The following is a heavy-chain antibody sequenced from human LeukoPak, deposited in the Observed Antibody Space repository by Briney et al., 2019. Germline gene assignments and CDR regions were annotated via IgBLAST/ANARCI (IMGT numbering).Heavy chain of an antibody. CDR2: IYYTGST. D-gene: IGHD2-2*01. V-gene: IGHV4-59*12. CDR1: GGSITNYY. CDR3: ARVVPAAEITNWFDP. Sequence: SETLSLTCTVSGGSITNYYWSWIRQPPGKGLEWIGYIYYTGSTYYNPSLKSRVTMSVDTSKNQFSLKLSSVTAVDTAVYYCARVVPAAEITNWFDPWGQGTLVTVSS. J-gene: IGHJ5*02.